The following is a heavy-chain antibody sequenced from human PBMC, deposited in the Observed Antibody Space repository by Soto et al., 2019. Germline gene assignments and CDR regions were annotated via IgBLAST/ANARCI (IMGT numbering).Heavy chain of an antibody. J-gene: IGHJ1*01. D-gene: IGHD6-13*01. CDR2: ISTSGGTT. CDR3: ATGTAAPAH. CDR1: GFTFSNFD. V-gene: IGHV3-23*01. Sequence: EVQLLESGGGLVQPGGSLRLSCAASGFTFSNFDMSWVRQAPGKGLEWVSGISTSGGTTYYADSVKGRFTSSRDNSKNTLYLQRTSLRAEDTAVYYCATGTAAPAHWGQGTVVTVSS.